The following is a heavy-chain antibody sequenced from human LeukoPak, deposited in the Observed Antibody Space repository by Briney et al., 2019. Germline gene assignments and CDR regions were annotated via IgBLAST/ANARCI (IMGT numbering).Heavy chain of an antibody. Sequence: GASVKVLCRASVYTFPSCDMSWVPQARGQGLEGRGGIRAYNCNTNYAENLQGRVTVTTDTSTSTAYMELRSMRSVDTAVYNSESEPPPDYDILTGSYYYYGMDVRGQGTTVTVSS. CDR1: VYTFPSCD. CDR2: IRAYNCNT. CDR3: ESEPPPDYDILTGSYYYYGMDV. J-gene: IGHJ6*02. D-gene: IGHD3-9*01. V-gene: IGHV1-18*01.